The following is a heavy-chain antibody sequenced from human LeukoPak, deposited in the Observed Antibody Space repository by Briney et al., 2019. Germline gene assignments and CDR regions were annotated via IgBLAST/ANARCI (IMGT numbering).Heavy chain of an antibody. CDR1: GFTFSSYW. V-gene: IGHV3-74*01. D-gene: IGHD2-2*01. J-gene: IGHJ4*02. CDR2: INSDGSST. CDR3: ARDQAYCSSTSCYRYFDY. Sequence: PGGSLRLSCAASGFTFSSYWMHWVRQAPGKGLVWVSRINSDGSSTNYADSVKGRSTISRDNAKNTLYLQMNSLRAEDTAVYYCARDQAYCSSTSCYRYFDYWGQGTLVTVSS.